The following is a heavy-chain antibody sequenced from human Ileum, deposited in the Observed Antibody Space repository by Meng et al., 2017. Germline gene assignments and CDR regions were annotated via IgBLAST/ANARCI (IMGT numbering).Heavy chain of an antibody. CDR1: GYTFTNYY. Sequence: VQSWVEVEKPGAQVKVSCKASGYTFTNYYMHWGRQAPGQGLEWMGIINPSGVSTTFAQKFQGRVTLTRDTSTSTVYMELSNLRSEDTAVYYCAAPGVAPPGLTGDYWAREPWAPFP. CDR3: AAPGVAPPGLTGDY. J-gene: IGHJ4*02. D-gene: IGHD3/OR15-3a*01. V-gene: IGHV1-46*01. CDR2: INPSGVST.